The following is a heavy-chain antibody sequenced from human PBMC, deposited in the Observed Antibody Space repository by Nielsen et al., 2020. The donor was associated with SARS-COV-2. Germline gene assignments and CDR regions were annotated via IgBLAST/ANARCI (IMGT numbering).Heavy chain of an antibody. V-gene: IGHV3-53*01. Sequence: GESLKISCAASGFTVSSNYMSWVRQAPGKGLEWVSVIYSGGSTYYADSVKGRFTISRDNSKNTLYLQMNSLRAEDTAVYYCARVAPLRFEGFDYWGQGTLVTVSS. D-gene: IGHD3-3*01. J-gene: IGHJ4*02. CDR3: ARVAPLRFEGFDY. CDR2: IYSGGST. CDR1: GFTVSSNY.